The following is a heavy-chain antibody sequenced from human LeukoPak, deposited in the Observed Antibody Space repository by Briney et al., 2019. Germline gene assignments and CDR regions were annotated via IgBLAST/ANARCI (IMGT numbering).Heavy chain of an antibody. CDR1: GFTFSSYA. V-gene: IGHV3-66*01. Sequence: PGGSLRLSCAASGFTFSSYAMHWVRQAPGKGLEWVSVTYGDGSTSYADSVKDRFTISRDISKNTFFLRMNNLRAEDTAVYYCASRGGGYRNWYFDLWGRGTLVTVSS. D-gene: IGHD3-22*01. J-gene: IGHJ2*01. CDR3: ASRGGGYRNWYFDL. CDR2: TYGDGST.